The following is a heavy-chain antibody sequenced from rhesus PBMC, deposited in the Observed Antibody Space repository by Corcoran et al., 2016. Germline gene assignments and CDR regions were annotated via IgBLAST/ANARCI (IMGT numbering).Heavy chain of an antibody. J-gene: IGHJ4*01. CDR1: GGSISSSY. Sequence: QVQLQESGPGLVKPSETPSLTCAVSGGSISSSYWRWIRQAPGKGLEWLGRIDSSGSTYYNPSLKSRVTLSVDTSKNQFSLKLSSVTAADTAVYYCARHTVTYFDYWGQGVLVTVSS. V-gene: IGHV4S11*01. D-gene: IGHD4-23*01. CDR3: ARHTVTYFDY. CDR2: IDSSGST.